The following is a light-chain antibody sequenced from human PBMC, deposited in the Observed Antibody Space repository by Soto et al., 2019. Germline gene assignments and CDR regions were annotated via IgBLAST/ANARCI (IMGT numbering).Light chain of an antibody. J-gene: IGLJ1*01. CDR3: SSYADSNSYV. CDR1: SSDVGGYNY. V-gene: IGLV2-8*01. Sequence: QSALTQPPSASGSPGQSVNISCTGTSSDVGGYNYVYWYQQHPGKAPKLMIYEVTKRPSGVPDRFSGSKSGNTASLTVSGLQAEDEADYYCSSYADSNSYVFGTGTKLNVL. CDR2: EVT.